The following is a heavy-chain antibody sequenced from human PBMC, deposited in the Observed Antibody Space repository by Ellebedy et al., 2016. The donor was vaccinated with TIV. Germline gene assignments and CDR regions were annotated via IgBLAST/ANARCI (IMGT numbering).Heavy chain of an antibody. D-gene: IGHD4-17*01. CDR1: GFTFRSYW. CDR3: ATDGSYGDFRSPAHAFEA. Sequence: GGSLRLSCTASGFTFRSYWMTWVRQAPGKGLEWVANINQDGREKFYGDSVKGRFTITRDHAKNSLYLQVNSLRAEDTAVFYCATDGSYGDFRSPAHAFEAWGQGTMVSVSS. V-gene: IGHV3-7*01. CDR2: INQDGREK. J-gene: IGHJ3*01.